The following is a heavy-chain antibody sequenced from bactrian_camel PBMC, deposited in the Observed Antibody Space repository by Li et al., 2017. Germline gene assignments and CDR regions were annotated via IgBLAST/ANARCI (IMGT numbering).Heavy chain of an antibody. D-gene: IGHD6*01. J-gene: IGHJ6*01. CDR3: VADQTGGSWSLGY. CDR1: GFTFSSYW. V-gene: IGHV3S25*01. CDR2: IKPDGGLT. Sequence: QLVESGGGLVQPGESLRLSCAASGFTFSSYWIYWVRQAPGKGLEWVSSIKPDGGLTYYADSVKGRFTISRDNAKNTVALQMISLKPDDTAVYYCVADQTGGSWSLGYWGQGTQVTVS.